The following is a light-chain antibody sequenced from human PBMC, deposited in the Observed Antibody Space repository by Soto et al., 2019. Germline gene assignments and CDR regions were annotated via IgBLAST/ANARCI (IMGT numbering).Light chain of an antibody. V-gene: IGKV3-20*01. CDR2: GAS. Sequence: EIVLTQSPGTPSLSPGERATLSCRASQSVSSSYLAWYQQKPGQAPRLLIYGASSRATGIPDRFSGSGSGTDFTLTISRLEPEDFAVYYCQQYGSSPCTFGGGTKVEIK. CDR3: QQYGSSPCT. CDR1: QSVSSSY. J-gene: IGKJ4*01.